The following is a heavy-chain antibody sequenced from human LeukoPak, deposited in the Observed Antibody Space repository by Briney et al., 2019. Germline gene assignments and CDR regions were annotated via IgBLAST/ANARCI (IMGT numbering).Heavy chain of an antibody. Sequence: SETLSLTCAVSGDSMSSIDWWSWVRQPPGKGLEWIGEIHHTGSTNYNRSLKSRVTISVDKSKNQFSLKLSSVTAADTAVYYCARRRGITGTVWWGQGTLVTVSS. J-gene: IGHJ4*02. CDR2: IHHTGST. CDR1: GDSMSSIDW. CDR3: ARRRGITGTVW. D-gene: IGHD1-20*01. V-gene: IGHV4-4*02.